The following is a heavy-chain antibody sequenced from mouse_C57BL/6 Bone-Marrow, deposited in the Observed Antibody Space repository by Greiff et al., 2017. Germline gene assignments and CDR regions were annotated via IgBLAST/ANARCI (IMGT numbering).Heavy chain of an antibody. CDR3: ARGDYGSSYPHWYFDV. CDR1: GYAFTNYL. J-gene: IGHJ1*03. Sequence: VQLQQSGAELVRPGTSVKVSCKASGYAFTNYLIEWVKQRPGQGLEWIGVINPGSGGTNYNEKFKGKAKLTADKSSSTAYMQLSSLTSEDSAVYFCARGDYGSSYPHWYFDVWGTGTTVTVSS. V-gene: IGHV1-54*01. CDR2: INPGSGGT. D-gene: IGHD1-1*01.